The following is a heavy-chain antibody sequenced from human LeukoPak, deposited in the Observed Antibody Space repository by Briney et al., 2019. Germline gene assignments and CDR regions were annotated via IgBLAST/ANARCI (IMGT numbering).Heavy chain of an antibody. CDR2: IYTSRST. D-gene: IGHD6-13*01. J-gene: IGHJ5*02. Sequence: PSETLSLTCTVSGGSISSGSYYWSWIRQPAGKGLEWIGRIYTSRSTNYKSSLMSLVTISVDTSNNQFSLKLTSVTAADTAVYYCARVTYSSSWYWWFDPWGQGTLVTVSS. CDR1: GGSISSGSYY. V-gene: IGHV4-61*02. CDR3: ARVTYSSSWYWWFDP.